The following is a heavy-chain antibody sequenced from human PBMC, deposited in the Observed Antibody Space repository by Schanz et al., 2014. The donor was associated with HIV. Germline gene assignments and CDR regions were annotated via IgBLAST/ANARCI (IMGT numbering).Heavy chain of an antibody. CDR1: GYPFTSYG. CDR3: ARAYCSGGSCHDY. D-gene: IGHD2-15*01. J-gene: IGHJ4*02. Sequence: QVQLVQSGPEVKKPGASVKVSCKASGYPFTSYGISWVRQPPGQGLEWMGWITPYNGNTNYAQNLQDRVTMTTDTSTSTAYMELRSLTSDDTAVYYCARAYCSGGSCHDYWGQGTLVTVSS. V-gene: IGHV1-18*01. CDR2: ITPYNGNT.